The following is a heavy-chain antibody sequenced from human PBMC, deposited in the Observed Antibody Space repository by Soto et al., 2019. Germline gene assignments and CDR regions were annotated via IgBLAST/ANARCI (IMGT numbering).Heavy chain of an antibody. J-gene: IGHJ6*03. Sequence: SETLSLTCTVSGGSISSGGYYWSWIRQHPGKGLEWIGYIYYSGSTYYNPSLKSRVTISVDTSKNQFSLKLSSVTAADTAVYYCASQAPGAYYYYYMDVWGKGTTVTVSS. D-gene: IGHD3-10*01. CDR3: ASQAPGAYYYYYMDV. V-gene: IGHV4-31*03. CDR1: GGSISSGGYY. CDR2: IYYSGST.